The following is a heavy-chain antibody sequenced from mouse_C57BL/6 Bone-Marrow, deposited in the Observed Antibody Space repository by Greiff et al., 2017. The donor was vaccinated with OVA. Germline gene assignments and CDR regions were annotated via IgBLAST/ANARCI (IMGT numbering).Heavy chain of an antibody. CDR2: ISYDGSN. D-gene: IGHD3-3*01. V-gene: IGHV3-6*01. Sequence: EVQLQQSGPGLVKPSQSLSLTCSVTGYSITSGYYWNWIRQFPGNKLEWMGYISYDGSNNYNPSLKNRISITRDTSKNQFFLKLNSVTTEDTATYYCARGDLYYYAMDYWGQGTSVTVSS. J-gene: IGHJ4*01. CDR3: ARGDLYYYAMDY. CDR1: GYSITSGYY.